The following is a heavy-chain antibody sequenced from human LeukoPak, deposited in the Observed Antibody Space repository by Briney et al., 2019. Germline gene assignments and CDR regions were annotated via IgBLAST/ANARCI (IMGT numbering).Heavy chain of an antibody. CDR3: AAESKQLVDYYYYGMDV. CDR1: GFTFSSYA. V-gene: IGHV3-23*01. J-gene: IGHJ6*02. D-gene: IGHD6-6*01. CDR2: ISGSGGST. Sequence: GGSLRLSCAASGFTFSSYAMSWVRQAPGKGLEWVSAISGSGGSTYYADSVKGRFTISRDNSKNTLYLQMDSLRAEDTAVYYCAAESKQLVDYYYYGMDVWGQGTTVTVSS.